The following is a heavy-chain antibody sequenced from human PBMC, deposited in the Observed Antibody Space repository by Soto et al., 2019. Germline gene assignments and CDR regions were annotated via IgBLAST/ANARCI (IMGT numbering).Heavy chain of an antibody. CDR3: ARGPPFGY. CDR2: IYHSGST. CDR1: GASISTGGYS. Sequence: PSETLSLTCAVSGASISTGGYSWSWIRQPPGKGLEWIGYIYHSGSTYYNPFLKSRVTISVDRSKNQFSLNLSSVTAADTAVYYCARGPPFGYWGQGTLVTVSS. D-gene: IGHD3-10*01. V-gene: IGHV4-30-2*01. J-gene: IGHJ4*02.